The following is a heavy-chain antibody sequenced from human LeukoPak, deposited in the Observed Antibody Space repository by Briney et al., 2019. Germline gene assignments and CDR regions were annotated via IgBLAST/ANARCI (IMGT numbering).Heavy chain of an antibody. CDR2: IYSGGST. V-gene: IGHV3-66*01. Sequence: GGSLRLSCAASGFTVSNNYMSWVRQGPGKGLEWVSLIYSGGSTHYTDSVKGRFNISRDNSKNTLYLQMNSLRAEDTAVYYCARGLYSSGYYYDAFDTWGQGTMVTVSS. J-gene: IGHJ3*02. D-gene: IGHD3-22*01. CDR3: ARGLYSSGYYYDAFDT. CDR1: GFTVSNNY.